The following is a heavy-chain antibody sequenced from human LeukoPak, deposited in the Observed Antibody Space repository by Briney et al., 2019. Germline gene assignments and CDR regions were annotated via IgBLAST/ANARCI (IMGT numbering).Heavy chain of an antibody. D-gene: IGHD3-10*01. V-gene: IGHV4-4*02. Sequence: SGTLSLTCAVSGGSISSSNWWSWVRQPPGKGLEWIGEIYHRGNTNYNPSLKSRVTISVDKSKNQFSLKLDSLTAADTAVDYCVRRGVLWFVELSYYYFDLWGRGTLVAVSS. J-gene: IGHJ2*01. CDR2: IYHRGNT. CDR1: GGSISSSNW. CDR3: VRRGVLWFVELSYYYFDL.